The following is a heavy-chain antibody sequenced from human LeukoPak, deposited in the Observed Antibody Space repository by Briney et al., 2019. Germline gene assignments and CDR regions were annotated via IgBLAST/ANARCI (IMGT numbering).Heavy chain of an antibody. CDR3: ARDLSRRGLYSSSSDYYYMDV. J-gene: IGHJ6*03. CDR1: GYTFTSYY. CDR2: INPSGGTT. V-gene: IGHV1-46*01. D-gene: IGHD6-6*01. Sequence: ASVKVSCKASGYTFTSYYMHWVRQAPGQGLEWMGIINPSGGTTSYAQKFQGRVTMTRDTPTSTVYMELSSLRSEDTAVYYCARDLSRRGLYSSSSDYYYMDVWGKGTTVTVSS.